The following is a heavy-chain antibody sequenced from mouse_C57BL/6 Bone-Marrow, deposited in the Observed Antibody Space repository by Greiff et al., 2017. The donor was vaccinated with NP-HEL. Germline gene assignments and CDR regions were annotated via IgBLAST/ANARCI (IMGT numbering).Heavy chain of an antibody. Sequence: LQESGPGMVKPSQSLSLTCTVTGYSITSGYDWHWIRHFPGNKLEWMGYISYSGSTNYNPSLKSRISITHDTSKNHFFLKLNSVTTEDTATYYCARYGNYPFDYWGQGTTLTVSS. J-gene: IGHJ2*01. V-gene: IGHV3-1*01. D-gene: IGHD2-1*01. CDR3: ARYGNYPFDY. CDR1: GYSITSGYD. CDR2: ISYSGST.